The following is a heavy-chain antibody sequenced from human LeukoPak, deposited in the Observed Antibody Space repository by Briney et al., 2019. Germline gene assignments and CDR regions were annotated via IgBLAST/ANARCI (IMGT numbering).Heavy chain of an antibody. CDR2: IYYSGST. J-gene: IGHJ4*02. V-gene: IGHV4-39*07. CDR1: GGSISSSSYY. CDR3: ARAAPNYDSSGYYQNYFDY. Sequence: SETLSLTCTVSGGSISSSSYYWGWIRQPPGKGLEWIASIYYSGSTYYNPSLKSRVTISVDTSKNQFSLKLSSVTAADTAVYYCARAAPNYDSSGYYQNYFDYWGQGTLVTVSS. D-gene: IGHD3-22*01.